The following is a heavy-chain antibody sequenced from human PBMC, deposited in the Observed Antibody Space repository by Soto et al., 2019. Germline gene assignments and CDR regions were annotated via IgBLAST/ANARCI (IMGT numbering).Heavy chain of an antibody. D-gene: IGHD6-13*01. J-gene: IGHJ5*02. Sequence: QVQLVQSGAEVKKPGASVKVSCKVSGYTLTELSMHWVRQAPGKGLEWMGGFDPEDGETIYAQKFQGRVTMTEETSTDPAYMELSNLRSEDTAVYYCATDQRIAAAGTLGWFVPWGQGSLVTVSS. V-gene: IGHV1-24*01. CDR1: GYTLTELS. CDR2: FDPEDGET. CDR3: ATDQRIAAAGTLGWFVP.